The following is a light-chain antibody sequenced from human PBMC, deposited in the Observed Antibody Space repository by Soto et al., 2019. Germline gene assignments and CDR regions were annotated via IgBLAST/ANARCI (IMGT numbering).Light chain of an antibody. V-gene: IGLV1-51*01. Sequence: QSVLTQPPSVSAAPGQTVTISCSGSSSNIARNYVSWYQQVPGAAPKLLTYDTDKRPSEIPERFSGSKSGTSATLGITGLQTGDEADYYCATWDSSLSALVFGGGTKLTVL. J-gene: IGLJ2*01. CDR1: SSNIARNY. CDR3: ATWDSSLSALV. CDR2: DTD.